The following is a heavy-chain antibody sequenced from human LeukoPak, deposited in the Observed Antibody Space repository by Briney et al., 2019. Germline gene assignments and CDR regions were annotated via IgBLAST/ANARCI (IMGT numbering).Heavy chain of an antibody. D-gene: IGHD6-13*01. J-gene: IGHJ6*03. Sequence: PGGSLRLSCAASGFTFSSYSMNWVRQAPGKGLEWVSYISSSSSNIYYADSVKGRFTMSRDNAKNSLYLQMNSLRAEDTAVYYCARDGSIAANYYYMDVWGKGTTVTVSS. V-gene: IGHV3-48*01. CDR2: ISSSSSNI. CDR3: ARDGSIAANYYYMDV. CDR1: GFTFSSYS.